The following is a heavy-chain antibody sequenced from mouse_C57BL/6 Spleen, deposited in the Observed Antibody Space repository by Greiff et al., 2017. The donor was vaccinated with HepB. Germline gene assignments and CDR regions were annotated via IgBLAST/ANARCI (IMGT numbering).Heavy chain of an antibody. CDR1: GYSITSGYY. CDR2: ISYDGSN. Sequence: VQLKQSGPGLVKPSQSLSLTCSVTGYSITSGYYWNWIRQFPGNKLEWMGYISYDGSNNYNPSLKNRISITRDTSKNQFFLKLNSVTTEDTATYYCARAPNYYGSSYVHYFDYWGQGTTLTVSS. V-gene: IGHV3-6*01. D-gene: IGHD1-1*01. CDR3: ARAPNYYGSSYVHYFDY. J-gene: IGHJ2*01.